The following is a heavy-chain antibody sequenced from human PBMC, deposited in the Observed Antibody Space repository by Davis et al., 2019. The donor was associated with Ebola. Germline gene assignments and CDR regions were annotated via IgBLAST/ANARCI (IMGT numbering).Heavy chain of an antibody. CDR1: GGSFSGYY. Sequence: MPSETLSLTCAVYGGSFSGYYWSWIRQPPGKGLEWIGEINHSGSTNYNPSLKSRVTISVDTSKNQFSLKLSSVTAADTAVYYCARYSRLTTRDSTYYYYGMDVWGQGTTVTVSS. CDR2: INHSGST. CDR3: ARYSRLTTRDSTYYYYGMDV. V-gene: IGHV4-34*01. J-gene: IGHJ6*02. D-gene: IGHD4-11*01.